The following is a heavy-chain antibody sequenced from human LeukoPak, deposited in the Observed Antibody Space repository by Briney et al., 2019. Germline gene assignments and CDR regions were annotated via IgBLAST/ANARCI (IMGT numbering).Heavy chain of an antibody. CDR2: ISGTGGST. V-gene: IGHV3-23*01. D-gene: IGHD1-1*01. Sequence: PGGSLRLSCTASGLTFSSYVMSWVRQAPGKGLEWVSTISGTGGSTFYADSVKGRFTISRDNSKDTLYLQMNSLRVDDTAVYFCARWADNRALDYWGQGTLVTVSP. CDR1: GLTFSSYV. CDR3: ARWADNRALDY. J-gene: IGHJ4*02.